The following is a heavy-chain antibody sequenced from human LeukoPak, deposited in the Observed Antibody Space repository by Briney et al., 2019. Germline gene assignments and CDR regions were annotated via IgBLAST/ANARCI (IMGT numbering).Heavy chain of an antibody. CDR3: VRETGYCSSTSYCPFDY. Sequence: ASVKVSCKASGYTFTSYGISWVRQAPGQGLEWMGWISVYNGNTNYAQKLQGRGTMTTDTSTSTAYMELRSLRSDDTAVYYCVRETGYCSSTSYCPFDYWGQGTLVTVSS. CDR1: GYTFTSYG. CDR2: ISVYNGNT. V-gene: IGHV1-18*01. J-gene: IGHJ4*02. D-gene: IGHD2-2*03.